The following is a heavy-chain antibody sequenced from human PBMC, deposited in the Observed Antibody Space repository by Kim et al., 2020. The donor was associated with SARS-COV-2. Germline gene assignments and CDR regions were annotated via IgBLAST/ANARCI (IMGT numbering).Heavy chain of an antibody. D-gene: IGHD3-10*01. V-gene: IGHV3-30*02. Sequence: VKGRFTISRNHSKNTLYLQMNSLRAEDTAVYYCAKGYGSGSYQPSYDMDVWGQGATVTVSS. CDR3: AKGYGSGSYQPSYDMDV. J-gene: IGHJ6*02.